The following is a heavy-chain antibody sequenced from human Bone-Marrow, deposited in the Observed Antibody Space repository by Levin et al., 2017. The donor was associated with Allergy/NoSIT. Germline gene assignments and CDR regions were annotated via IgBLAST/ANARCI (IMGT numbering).Heavy chain of an antibody. Sequence: GGSLRLSCAASGFTFSGYSMNWVRQAPGKGLQWVSYISNSGSPVYYSDSVKGRFTISRDNARSSLYLQMNSLRAEDTSVYYCARGIRGGLFDYWGQGILVTVSS. CDR2: ISNSGSPV. D-gene: IGHD3-10*01. CDR3: ARGIRGGLFDY. CDR1: GFTFSGYS. J-gene: IGHJ4*02. V-gene: IGHV3-48*01.